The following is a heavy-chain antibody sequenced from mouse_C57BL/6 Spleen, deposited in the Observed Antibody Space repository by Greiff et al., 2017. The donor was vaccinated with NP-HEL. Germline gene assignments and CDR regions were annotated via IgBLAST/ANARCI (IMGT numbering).Heavy chain of an antibody. CDR3: AREGVMGYDYHWYFDV. CDR2: IYPRSGNT. Sequence: QVQLQQSGAELARPGASVKLSCKASGYTFTSYGISWVKQRTGQGLEWIGEIYPRSGNTYYNEKFKGKATLTADKSSSTAYMELRSLTSEDSAVYFCAREGVMGYDYHWYFDVWGTGTTVTVSS. D-gene: IGHD2-4*01. CDR1: GYTFTSYG. J-gene: IGHJ1*03. V-gene: IGHV1-81*01.